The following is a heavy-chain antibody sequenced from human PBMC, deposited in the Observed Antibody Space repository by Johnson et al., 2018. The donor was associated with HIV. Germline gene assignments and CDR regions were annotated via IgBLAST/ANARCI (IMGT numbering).Heavy chain of an antibody. CDR1: GFTFSSYG. CDR3: ARENQDAFDI. Sequence: VQLVESGGGVVQPGRSLRLSCAASGFTFSSYGMHWVRQAPGKGLEWVAVISYDGSNKYYADSVRGRFTISRDTSKNTLYLQMNSLRTEDTAVYYCARENQDAFDIWGQGTMVTVSS. V-gene: IGHV3-30*03. CDR2: ISYDGSNK. J-gene: IGHJ3*02.